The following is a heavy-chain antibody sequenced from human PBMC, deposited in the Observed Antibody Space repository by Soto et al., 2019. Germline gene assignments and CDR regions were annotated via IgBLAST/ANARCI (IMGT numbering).Heavy chain of an antibody. CDR2: ISWNSGSI. Sequence: EVQLVESGGGLVQPGRSLRLSCAASGFTFDDYAMHWVRQAPGKGLEWVSGISWNSGSIGYADSVKGRFTISRDNAKNPLYLQMDSLRAEDSALYYCAIGRDIIVVPAAVSFDYWGQGTLVTVSS. J-gene: IGHJ4*03. CDR3: AIGRDIIVVPAAVSFDY. V-gene: IGHV3-9*01. CDR1: GFTFDDYA. D-gene: IGHD2-2*01.